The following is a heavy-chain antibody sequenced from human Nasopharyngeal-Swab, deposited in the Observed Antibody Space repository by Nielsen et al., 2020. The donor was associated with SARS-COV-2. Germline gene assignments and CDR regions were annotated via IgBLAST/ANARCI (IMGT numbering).Heavy chain of an antibody. CDR2: ISSSSSYI. CDR1: GFTFSSYS. V-gene: IGHV3-21*01. J-gene: IGHJ3*02. Sequence: GESLKISCAASGFTFSSYSMNWVRQAPGKGLEWVSSISSSSSYIYYADSVKGRFTISRDNAKNSLYLQMNSLRAEDTAVYYCARDVGGSCYYDSSGPDAFDIWGQGTMVTVSS. D-gene: IGHD3-22*01. CDR3: ARDVGGSCYYDSSGPDAFDI.